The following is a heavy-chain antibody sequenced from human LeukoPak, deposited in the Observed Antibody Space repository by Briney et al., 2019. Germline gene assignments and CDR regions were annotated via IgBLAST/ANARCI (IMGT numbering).Heavy chain of an antibody. V-gene: IGHV3-23*01. Sequence: PGGTLRLSCADSGFIFSTYGMSWVRQAPGKGLEWVSAISGSGGSTYYADSVKGRFTISRDNSKNTLYLQMNSLRAEDTAVYYCAKDPYDYYDSSGNWFDPWGQGTLVTVSS. CDR2: ISGSGGST. CDR1: GFIFSTYG. D-gene: IGHD3-22*01. J-gene: IGHJ5*02. CDR3: AKDPYDYYDSSGNWFDP.